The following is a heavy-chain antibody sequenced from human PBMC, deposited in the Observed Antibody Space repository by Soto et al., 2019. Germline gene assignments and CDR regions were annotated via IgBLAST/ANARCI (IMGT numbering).Heavy chain of an antibody. J-gene: IGHJ3*02. D-gene: IGHD1-26*01. Sequence: QVQLVQSGAEVKKPGSSVKVSCKASGGTFSSYAISWVRQAPGQGLEWMGGIIPIFGTANYAQKFQGRVTITVDKSTSTAYMELSSLRSEDTAVYYCASGPLGIVGARGAFDIWGQGTMVTVSS. V-gene: IGHV1-69*06. CDR2: IIPIFGTA. CDR1: GGTFSSYA. CDR3: ASGPLGIVGARGAFDI.